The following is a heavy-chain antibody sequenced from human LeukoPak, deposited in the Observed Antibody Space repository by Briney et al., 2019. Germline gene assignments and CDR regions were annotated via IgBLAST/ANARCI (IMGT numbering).Heavy chain of an antibody. D-gene: IGHD6-13*01. CDR3: ARDHQIAAAGLAFDI. CDR1: GGSTSSGDYY. Sequence: SETLSLTCTVSGGSTSSGDYYWSWIRQPPGKGLEWIGYIYYSGSTYYNPSLKSRVTISVDTSKNQFSLKLSSVTAADTAVYYCARDHQIAAAGLAFDIWGQGTMVTVSS. CDR2: IYYSGST. J-gene: IGHJ3*02. V-gene: IGHV4-30-4*01.